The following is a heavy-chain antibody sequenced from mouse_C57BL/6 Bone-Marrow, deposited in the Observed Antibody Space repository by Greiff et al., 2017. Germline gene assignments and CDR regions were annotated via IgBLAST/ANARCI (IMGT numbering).Heavy chain of an antibody. Sequence: QVQLKQPGAELVRPGTSVKLSCKASGYTFTSYWMHWVKQRPGQGLEWIGVIDPSDSYTNYNQKFKGKATLTVDTSSSTAYMQLSRLTSEDSAVYYCAGGSIIAPWIAYWGQGTLVTVSA. CDR1: GYTFTSYW. D-gene: IGHD1-1*01. CDR2: IDPSDSYT. V-gene: IGHV1-59*01. CDR3: AGGSIIAPWIAY. J-gene: IGHJ3*01.